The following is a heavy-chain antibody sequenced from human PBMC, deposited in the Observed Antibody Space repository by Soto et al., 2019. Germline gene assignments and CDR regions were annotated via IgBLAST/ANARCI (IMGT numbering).Heavy chain of an antibody. CDR2: TSHSGKT. D-gene: IGHD3-22*01. Sequence: QVQLQESGPGLVKPSQTLSLTCTVSGGSINSGDHYWSWIRQPPGKGLEWIGYTSHSGKTSYTPSLRIRVTMLVDTSKNQFSLRLSSVTAADTAVYFCARSNYYSFDYWGQGTLVTVSS. J-gene: IGHJ4*02. CDR3: ARSNYYSFDY. CDR1: GGSINSGDHY. V-gene: IGHV4-30-4*01.